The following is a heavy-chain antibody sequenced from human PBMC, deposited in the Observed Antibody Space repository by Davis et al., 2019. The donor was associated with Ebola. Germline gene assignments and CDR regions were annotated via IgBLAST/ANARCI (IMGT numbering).Heavy chain of an antibody. J-gene: IGHJ4*02. D-gene: IGHD5-18*01. V-gene: IGHV1-69*01. CDR1: GGTFSSYA. Sequence: VKVSCKASGGTFSSYAISWVRQAPGQGLEWMGGIIPIFGTANYAQKFQGRVTITADESTSTAYMELSSLRSEDTAVYYCARSSRVADTAMVTDYWGQGTLVTVSS. CDR2: IIPIFGTA. CDR3: ARSSRVADTAMVTDY.